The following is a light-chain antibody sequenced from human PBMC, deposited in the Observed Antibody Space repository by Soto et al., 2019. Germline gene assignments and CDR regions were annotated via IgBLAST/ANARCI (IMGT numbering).Light chain of an antibody. Sequence: QSVLTQPPSVSGAPGQRVTISCTGSSSNIGAGYDVHWYTQLPGTAPKLFIYGNSNRPSGVPDRFPGSKSGTSASLAITGLQAEDEADYYSPSSDCSLSTSVFGTGTKVTVL. CDR2: GNS. V-gene: IGLV1-40*01. CDR3: PSSDCSLSTSV. J-gene: IGLJ1*01. CDR1: SSNIGAGYD.